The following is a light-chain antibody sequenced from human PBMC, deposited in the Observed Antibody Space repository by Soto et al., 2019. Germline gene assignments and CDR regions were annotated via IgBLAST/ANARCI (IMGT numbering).Light chain of an antibody. CDR3: QQFGSSRT. Sequence: EIVLTQSPGTLSLSPGERATLSCRDSKSVSNSYLAWYKQKTGKAPMLLFYCTSSWATGIPYRFSGSGSGTYFTFSISSLEPDDFAVYYCQQFGSSRTSGQGTNVDIK. CDR1: KSVSNSY. CDR2: CTS. J-gene: IGKJ1*01. V-gene: IGKV3-20*01.